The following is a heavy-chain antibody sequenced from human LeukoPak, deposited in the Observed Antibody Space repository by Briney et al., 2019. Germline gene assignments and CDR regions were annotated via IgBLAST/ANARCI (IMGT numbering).Heavy chain of an antibody. CDR2: ISGYNENT. CDR1: GNTFTKYG. V-gene: IGHV1-18*01. J-gene: IGHJ4*02. D-gene: IGHD2-21*02. CDR3: ASDLVYCGADCYTEN. Sequence: ASVKVSCKASGNTFTKYGINWVRQAPGQGLEWMGWISGYNENTKQAQNLQGRVTMTTDTSTSTAYMELRSLRSDDTAVYYCASDLVYCGADCYTENWGQGTLVTVSS.